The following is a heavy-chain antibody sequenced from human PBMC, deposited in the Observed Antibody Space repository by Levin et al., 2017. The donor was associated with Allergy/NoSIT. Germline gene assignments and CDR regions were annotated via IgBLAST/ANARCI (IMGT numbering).Heavy chain of an antibody. CDR1: GFTFSSYA. V-gene: IGHV3-23*01. CDR3: AKRYCTGASCSLFDY. D-gene: IGHD2-15*01. Sequence: GGSLRLSCAASGFTFSSYAMSWVRQTPGKGLEWVSTISYSGGSTFYADSVKGRFTISRDNPKNTLYLQMNSLRAEDTAVYYCAKRYCTGASCSLFDYWGQGTLVTASS. CDR2: ISYSGGST. J-gene: IGHJ4*02.